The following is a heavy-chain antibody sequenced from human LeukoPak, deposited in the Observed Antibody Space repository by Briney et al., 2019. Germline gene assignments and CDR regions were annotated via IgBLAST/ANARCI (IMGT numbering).Heavy chain of an antibody. D-gene: IGHD3-10*01. CDR2: IGGSGVRT. J-gene: IGHJ3*02. V-gene: IGHV3-23*01. CDR1: GFTFSSYS. Sequence: GGSLRLSCAASGFTFSSYSMNWVRQAPGKGLEWVSGIGGSGVRTYYADSVKGRFTISRDNSKNTLYLQMNSLRAEDTAVYYCAKVRRAVGAFDIWGQGTMVTVSS. CDR3: AKVRRAVGAFDI.